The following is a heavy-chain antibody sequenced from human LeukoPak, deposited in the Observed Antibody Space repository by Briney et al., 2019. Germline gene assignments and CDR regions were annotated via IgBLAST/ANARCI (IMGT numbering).Heavy chain of an antibody. J-gene: IGHJ4*02. CDR3: AKDMSSGSYDFDY. Sequence: GGSLRLSCAASGFTFDDHGMHWVRQAPGKCLEWVSGISWNGDTTGYADSVRGRFTISSDNAKNSLHLQMNSLRGEDTALYYCAKDMSSGSYDFDYWGRGTLVIVSS. CDR1: GFTFDDHG. V-gene: IGHV3-9*01. D-gene: IGHD1-26*01. CDR2: ISWNGDTT.